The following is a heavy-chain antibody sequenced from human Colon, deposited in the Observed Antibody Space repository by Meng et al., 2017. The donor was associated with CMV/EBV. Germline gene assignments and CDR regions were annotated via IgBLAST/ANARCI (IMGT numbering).Heavy chain of an antibody. CDR3: SRPQGDGDYFHYLDY. CDR1: GYTFSSYY. V-gene: IGHV1-46*01. CDR2: INLSGGST. Sequence: ASVLVSCKASGYTFSSYYIQRVRQAPGHGLEWMGMINLSGGSTIYAQKSQGRVTMTRDTSTSTVYMELSSLRSEDTAVYYCSRPQGDGDYFHYLDYWGQGTLVTVSS. J-gene: IGHJ4*02. D-gene: IGHD4-17*01.